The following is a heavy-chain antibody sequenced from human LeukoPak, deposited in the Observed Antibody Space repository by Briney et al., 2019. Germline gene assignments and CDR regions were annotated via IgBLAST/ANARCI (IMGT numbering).Heavy chain of an antibody. D-gene: IGHD3-22*01. CDR1: GFTVSSNY. CDR3: TRACVYYDSSGCDY. CDR2: ISSSSSYI. J-gene: IGHJ4*02. Sequence: PGGSLRLSCAASGFTVSSNYMSWVRQAPGKGLEWVSSISSSSSYIYYADSVKGRFTISRDNARKSLYLQMNSLRAEDTAVYYCTRACVYYDSSGCDYWGQGTLVTVSS. V-gene: IGHV3-21*01.